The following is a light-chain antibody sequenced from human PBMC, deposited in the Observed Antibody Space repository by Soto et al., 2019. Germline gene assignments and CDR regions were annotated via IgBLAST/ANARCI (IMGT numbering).Light chain of an antibody. V-gene: IGKV3-20*01. CDR3: LQYDSPPWT. CDR1: RDIRSNY. CDR2: GAS. Sequence: ETVLTQSPGTLSLSPGERATLSCRASRDIRSNYLAWYRQTAGQAPRLLIYGASKRASGIADRFSGSGSGTDFTLIISKLEPEDFALYYCLQYDSPPWTFGQGTKVEIK. J-gene: IGKJ1*01.